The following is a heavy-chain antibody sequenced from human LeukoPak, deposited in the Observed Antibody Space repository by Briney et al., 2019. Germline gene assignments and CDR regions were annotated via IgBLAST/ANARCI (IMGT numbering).Heavy chain of an antibody. CDR1: GGSISSGSYY. V-gene: IGHV4-61*02. D-gene: IGHD6-19*01. J-gene: IGHJ5*02. Sequence: SETLSLTCTVSGGSISSGSYYWSWIRQPAGKGLEWIGRIYTSGSTNYNPSLKSRVTISVDTPKNQFSLKLSSVTAADTAVYYCARAVAGYNWFDPWGQGTLVTVSS. CDR2: IYTSGST. CDR3: ARAVAGYNWFDP.